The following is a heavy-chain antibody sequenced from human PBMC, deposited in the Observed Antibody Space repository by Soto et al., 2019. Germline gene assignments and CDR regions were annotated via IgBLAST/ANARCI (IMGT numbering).Heavy chain of an antibody. Sequence: ASVKVSCKGSGYTFTSYAVDWVRQAPGQRLEWMGWINAGNGNTKYSQKFQGRVTITRDTSASTAYMELSSLRSEDTAVYYCATADDYGMDVWGQGTTVTVSS. CDR3: ATADDYGMDV. V-gene: IGHV1-3*01. J-gene: IGHJ6*02. CDR2: INAGNGNT. CDR1: GYTFTSYA.